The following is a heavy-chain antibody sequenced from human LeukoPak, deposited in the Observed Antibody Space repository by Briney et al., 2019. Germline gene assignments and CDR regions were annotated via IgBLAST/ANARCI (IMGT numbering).Heavy chain of an antibody. CDR3: ARAGDGYNDVFDI. D-gene: IGHD5-24*01. CDR1: GFTVSGNY. V-gene: IGHV3-53*01. CDR2: ISGGGST. Sequence: GGSLRLSCAASGFTVSGNYMSWVRQAPGKGLEWVSVISGGGSTYYADSVKGRFTISRDNSKNTLYLQLNSLRAEDTAVYYCARAGDGYNDVFDIWGQGTMVTVSS. J-gene: IGHJ3*02.